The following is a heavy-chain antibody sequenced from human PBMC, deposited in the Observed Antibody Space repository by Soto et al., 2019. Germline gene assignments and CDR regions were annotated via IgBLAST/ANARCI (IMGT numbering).Heavy chain of an antibody. CDR1: GYTFTIYD. CDR3: ARSPITMVRGLKSWFDP. Sequence: GASVKVSCKASGYTFTIYDINWVRQATGQGFEWMGWMNPNSGNTGYAQKFQGRVTMTRNTSISTAYMELSSLRSEDTAVYYCARSPITMVRGLKSWFDPWGQGTLVTVSS. CDR2: MNPNSGNT. D-gene: IGHD3-10*01. V-gene: IGHV1-8*01. J-gene: IGHJ5*02.